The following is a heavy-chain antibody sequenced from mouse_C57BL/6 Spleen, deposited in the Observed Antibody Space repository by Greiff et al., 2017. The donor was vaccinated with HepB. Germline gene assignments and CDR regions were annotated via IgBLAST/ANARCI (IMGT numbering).Heavy chain of an antibody. V-gene: IGHV1-76*01. D-gene: IGHD2-3*01. CDR1: GYTFTDYY. CDR2: IYPGSGNT. Sequence: VQLKQSGAELVRPGASVKLSCKASGYTFTDYYINWVKQRPGQGLEWIARIYPGSGNTYYNEKFKGKATLTAEKSSSSAYMQLSSLTSEDSAVYFCARDGPYYFDYWGQGTTLTVSS. J-gene: IGHJ2*01. CDR3: ARDGPYYFDY.